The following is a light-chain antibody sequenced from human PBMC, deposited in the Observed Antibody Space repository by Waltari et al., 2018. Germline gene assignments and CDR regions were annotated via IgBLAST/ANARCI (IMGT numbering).Light chain of an antibody. J-gene: IGKJ2*01. CDR3: QQYGSSPPYT. CDR2: GAS. Sequence: EIVLTQSPGTRSLSPGERANLTCRASQSVSSTYLAWYQQKPGQAPRLISYGASSRATGIPDRFSCRGSGTDFTLTISRLEPEDFAVYYCQQYGSSPPYTFGQGTKLEIK. CDR1: QSVSSTY. V-gene: IGKV3-20*01.